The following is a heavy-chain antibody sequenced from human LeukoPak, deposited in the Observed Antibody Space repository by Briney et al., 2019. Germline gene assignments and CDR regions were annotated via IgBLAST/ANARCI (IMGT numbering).Heavy chain of an antibody. CDR2: IGIDSGNT. CDR3: ARDHNYAFDN. Sequence: GGSLRLSCTASGFPFIDYSMNWVRQAPGKGLEWISYIGIDSGNTKYADSVRGRFTISADKAKNSLYLQMNSLRVEDTAVYYCARDHNYAFDNWGQGTLVSVAS. J-gene: IGHJ4*02. V-gene: IGHV3-48*01. D-gene: IGHD1-1*01. CDR1: GFPFIDYS.